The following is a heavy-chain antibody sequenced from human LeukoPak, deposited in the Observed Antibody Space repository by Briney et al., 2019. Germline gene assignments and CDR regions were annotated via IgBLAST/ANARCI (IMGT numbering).Heavy chain of an antibody. V-gene: IGHV3-74*01. CDR1: GFTFSSYW. D-gene: IGHD1-1*01. CDR3: ATDRPHPRNEPTNFDY. J-gene: IGHJ4*02. CDR2: INSDGSST. Sequence: GGSLRLSCAASGFTFSSYWMHWVRQAPGKGLVWVSRINSDGSSTNYADSVKGRFTISRDNAKNTLYLQMNSLRAEDTAVYYCATDRPHPRNEPTNFDYWGQGTLVTVSS.